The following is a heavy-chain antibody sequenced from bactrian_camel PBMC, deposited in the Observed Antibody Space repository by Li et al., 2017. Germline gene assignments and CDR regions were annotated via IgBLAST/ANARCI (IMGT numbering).Heavy chain of an antibody. CDR2: IRSDDVI. CDR3: ASDSVSWACKVDNDFPW. J-gene: IGHJ6*01. CDR1: GYSVTSNC. Sequence: HVQLVESGGGSVQRGGSLRLSCVVHGYSVTSNCMGRFRQAPGKEREGVATIRSDDVIDYADSVKGRFTISFDGAKNTLFLQMNSLRPEDTAMYYCASDSVSWACKVDNDFPWWGQGTQVTVS. V-gene: IGHV3S53*01. D-gene: IGHD1*01.